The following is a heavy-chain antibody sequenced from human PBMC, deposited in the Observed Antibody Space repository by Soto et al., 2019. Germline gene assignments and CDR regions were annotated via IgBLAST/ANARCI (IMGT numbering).Heavy chain of an antibody. V-gene: IGHV3-23*01. CDR3: AKKMIPTGVSPADLFDY. J-gene: IGHJ4*01. CDR2: IIGSGSDT. CDR1: GFTFSNYD. D-gene: IGHD3-3*01. Sequence: GGSLRLSCVASGFTFSNYDMSWVRQTPEKGLEWVSTIIGSGSDTYYADSVKGRFTISRDNSKNTLYLQVSSLRTEDTAIYFCAKKMIPTGVSPADLFDYWGHGTLVTVSS.